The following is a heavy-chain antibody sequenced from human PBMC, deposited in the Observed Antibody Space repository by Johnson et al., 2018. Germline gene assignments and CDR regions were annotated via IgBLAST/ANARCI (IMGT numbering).Heavy chain of an antibody. V-gene: IGHV3-64*01. Sequence: VQLVQSGGGLVQPGRSLRLSCVVSGFTFSSYAMHWVRQAPGKGLEYVSAISSNGGSTYYANSVKGRFAISRDNSKNTLYLQMNSLGAEDTAVYYCARESRETTAFDIWGQGTMVTVSS. CDR2: ISSNGGST. J-gene: IGHJ3*02. CDR3: ARESRETTAFDI. D-gene: IGHD1-1*01. CDR1: GFTFSSYA.